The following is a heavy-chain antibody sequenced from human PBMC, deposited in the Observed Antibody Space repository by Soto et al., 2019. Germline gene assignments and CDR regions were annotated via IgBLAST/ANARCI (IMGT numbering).Heavy chain of an antibody. CDR2: IWYDGSNK. V-gene: IGHV3-33*01. CDR1: GFTFSSYG. J-gene: IGHJ4*02. Sequence: SLRLSCAASGFTFSSYGMQWVRQAPGKGLEWVAVIWYDGSNKYYADSVKGRFTISRDNSKNTLYLQMNSLRAEDTAVYYCARDHHYGDHTSTYYFDYWGQGTLVTVSS. D-gene: IGHD4-17*01. CDR3: ARDHHYGDHTSTYYFDY.